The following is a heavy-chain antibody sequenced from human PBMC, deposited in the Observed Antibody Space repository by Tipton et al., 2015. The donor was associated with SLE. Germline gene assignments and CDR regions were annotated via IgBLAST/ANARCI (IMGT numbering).Heavy chain of an antibody. CDR2: IYTSRIT. Sequence: TLSLTCSVSGGSIGRGSYYWSWIRQPVGKGLEWIGHIYTSRITNYNPSLKSRVTISVDTSNNQFSLKLTSVTAVDTAVYYCARGAYYDFWSGYNWFDSWGQGTLVTVSS. D-gene: IGHD3-3*01. CDR1: GGSIGRGSYY. J-gene: IGHJ5*01. CDR3: ARGAYYDFWSGYNWFDS. V-gene: IGHV4-61*09.